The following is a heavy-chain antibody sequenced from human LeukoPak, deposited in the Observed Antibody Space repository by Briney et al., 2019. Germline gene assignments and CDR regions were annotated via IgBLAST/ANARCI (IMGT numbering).Heavy chain of an antibody. Sequence: GGSLRLSCAASGFTVSSNYMSWVRQAPGKGLEWVSVIYSGGSTYYAGSVKGRFTISRDNSKNTLYLQMNSLRAEDTAVYYCAREVWDAFDIWGQGTMVTVSS. V-gene: IGHV3-66*01. CDR2: IYSGGST. J-gene: IGHJ3*02. CDR3: AREVWDAFDI. CDR1: GFTVSSNY.